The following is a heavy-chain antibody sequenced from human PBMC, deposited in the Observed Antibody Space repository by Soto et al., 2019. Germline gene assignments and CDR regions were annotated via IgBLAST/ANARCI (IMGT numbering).Heavy chain of an antibody. V-gene: IGHV1-2*02. CDR2: INPNSGGT. J-gene: IGHJ3*02. CDR3: AREDTTTGTAFDI. CDR1: GYTFTGYY. D-gene: IGHD4-17*01. Sequence: ASVKFSCKASGYTFTGYYMHWVRQAPGQGLEWMGWINPNSGGTNYAQKFQGRVTMTRDTSISTAYMELSRLRSDDTAVYYCAREDTTTGTAFDIWGQGTMVT.